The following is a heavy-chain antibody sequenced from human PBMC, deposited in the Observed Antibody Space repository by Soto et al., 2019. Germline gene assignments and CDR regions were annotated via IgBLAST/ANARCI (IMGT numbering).Heavy chain of an antibody. J-gene: IGHJ5*02. D-gene: IGHD2-15*01. CDR2: IIPILGIA. V-gene: IGHV1-69*02. CDR1: GGTFSSYT. CDR3: ARGYCSGGSCQYNWFDP. Sequence: QVQLVQSGAEVKKPGSSVKVSCKASGGTFSSYTISWVRQAPGQGLEWMGRIIPILGIANYAQKFQGRVTITADKSTSTAYMELSSLRSEDTAVYYWARGYCSGGSCQYNWFDPWGQGTLVTVSS.